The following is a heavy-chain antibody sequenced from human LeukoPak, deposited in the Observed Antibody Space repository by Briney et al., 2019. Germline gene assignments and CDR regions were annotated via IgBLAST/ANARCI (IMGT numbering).Heavy chain of an antibody. CDR2: ISTSSTYT. V-gene: IGHV3-11*06. Sequence: GGSLRLSCAASGFIFSDYYMNWIRQAPGKGLEWVSYISTSSTYTKYADSVKGRFTISRDNAKNSLFLEMDFLRAEDTAVYYCARVAVAGFGSGYWGQGTLVTVSS. J-gene: IGHJ4*02. CDR1: GFIFSDYY. CDR3: ARVAVAGFGSGY. D-gene: IGHD6-19*01.